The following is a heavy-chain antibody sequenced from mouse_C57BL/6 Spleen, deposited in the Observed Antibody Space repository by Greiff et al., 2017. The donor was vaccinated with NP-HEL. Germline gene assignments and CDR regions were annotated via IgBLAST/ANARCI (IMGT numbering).Heavy chain of an antibody. Sequence: EVQRVESGGGLVKPGGSLKLSCAASGFTFSSYAMSWVRQTPEKRLEWVATISDGGSYTYYPDNVKGRFTISRDNAKNNLYLQMSHLKSEDTAMYYCAREGIYYDYGGSFFDYWGQGTTLTVSS. CDR3: AREGIYYDYGGSFFDY. J-gene: IGHJ2*01. D-gene: IGHD2-4*01. V-gene: IGHV5-4*01. CDR1: GFTFSSYA. CDR2: ISDGGSYT.